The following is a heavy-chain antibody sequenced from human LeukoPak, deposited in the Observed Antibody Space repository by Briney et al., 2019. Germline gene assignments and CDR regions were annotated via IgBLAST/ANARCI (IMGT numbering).Heavy chain of an antibody. CDR1: GFTFSSYA. Sequence: GGSLRLSCAASGFTFSSYAMSWVRQAPGKGLEWVSAISGSGGSTYYADSVKGRFTISRDNSKNTLYLQMNSLRAEETAVYYCAKDARYFYDRSGYYYGYWGQGTLVTVSS. CDR2: ISGSGGST. D-gene: IGHD3-22*01. V-gene: IGHV3-23*01. J-gene: IGHJ4*02. CDR3: AKDARYFYDRSGYYYGY.